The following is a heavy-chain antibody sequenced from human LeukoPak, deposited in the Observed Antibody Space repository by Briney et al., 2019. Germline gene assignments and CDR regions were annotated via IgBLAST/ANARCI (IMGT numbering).Heavy chain of an antibody. V-gene: IGHV4-4*02. CDR3: AREVRARTTVVTRAFDI. CDR1: GGSISSSNW. J-gene: IGHJ3*02. CDR2: IYHSGST. Sequence: ASGTLSLTCAVSGGSISSSNWWSWVRQPPGKGLEWIGEIYHSGSTNYNPSLKSRVTISVDKSKDQFSLKLSSVTAADTAMYYCAREVRARTTVVTRAFDIWGQGTMVTVSS. D-gene: IGHD4-23*01.